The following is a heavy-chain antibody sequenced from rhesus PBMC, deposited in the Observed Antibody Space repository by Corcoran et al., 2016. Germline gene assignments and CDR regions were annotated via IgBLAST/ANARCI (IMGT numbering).Heavy chain of an antibody. J-gene: IGHJ4*01. V-gene: IGHV4-160*01. CDR2: LRGGGST. Sequence: QVQLQQWGEGLVKPSETLSLTCAVYGGSVSGYWWGWIRQPSGKGLEGIGRLRGGGSTNYNPSLKSRVTISIDTSKNQFSLQLSSVTAADTAVYYCARLTLGYPTLWGQGVLVTVSS. CDR3: ARLTLGYPTL. D-gene: IGHD5-12*01. CDR1: GGSVSGYW.